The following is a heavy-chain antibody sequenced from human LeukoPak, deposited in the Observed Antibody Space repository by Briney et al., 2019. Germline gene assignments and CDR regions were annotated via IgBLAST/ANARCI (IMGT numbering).Heavy chain of an antibody. CDR3: ARDVFLVGYGNHFDY. CDR1: GFTFSSYA. CDR2: ISGSGGST. V-gene: IGHV3-23*01. D-gene: IGHD1-26*01. Sequence: GGSLRLSCAASGFTFSSYAMSWVRQAPGKGLEWVSAISGSGGSTYYADSVKGRFTISRDNSKNTLYLQMNSLRAEDTAVYYCARDVFLVGYGNHFDYWGQGTLVTVSS. J-gene: IGHJ4*02.